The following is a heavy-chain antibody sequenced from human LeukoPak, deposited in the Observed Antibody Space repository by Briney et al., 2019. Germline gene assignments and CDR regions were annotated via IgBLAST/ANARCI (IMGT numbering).Heavy chain of an antibody. D-gene: IGHD3-22*01. J-gene: IGHJ3*02. V-gene: IGHV5-51*01. CDR3: ARQRSTAYYDSSGLPYDAFDI. CDR1: GYSFTSYW. CDR2: IYPGDSDT. Sequence: GESLKISCKGSGYSFTSYWIGWVRQMPGKGLEWMGIIYPGDSDTRYSPSFQGQVSISADKSITTGYLQWRSLKASDTAMYSCARQRSTAYYDSSGLPYDAFDIWGQGTMVTVSS.